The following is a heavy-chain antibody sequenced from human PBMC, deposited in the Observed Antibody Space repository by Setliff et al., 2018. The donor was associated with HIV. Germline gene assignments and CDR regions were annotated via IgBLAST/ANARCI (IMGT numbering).Heavy chain of an antibody. V-gene: IGHV3-23*03. CDR3: AKAKSSRMGPPFTDLDY. CDR2: IYTGGST. D-gene: IGHD2-8*01. Sequence: GGSLRLSCAASGFTFSSSWMSWVRQAPGKGLEWVSVIYTGGSTYYADSVKGRFTISRDDSRSIAYLQMNSLRAEDTAAYYCAKAKSSRMGPPFTDLDYWGQGTQVTVSS. J-gene: IGHJ4*02. CDR1: GFTFSSSW.